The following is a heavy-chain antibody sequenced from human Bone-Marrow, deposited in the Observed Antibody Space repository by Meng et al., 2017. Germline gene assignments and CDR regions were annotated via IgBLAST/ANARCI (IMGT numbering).Heavy chain of an antibody. CDR1: EYTFTSYD. CDR3: ARGPSGSYPLEYFQH. J-gene: IGHJ1*01. D-gene: IGHD1-26*01. Sequence: VRLVSSGEGVKKPGASVKASCKASEYTFTSYDINCVRQATGQGLEWIGWMNPNSCNTGYAQKFQGRVTMTRNTSISTAYMELSSLRSEDTAVYYCARGPSGSYPLEYFQHWGQGTLVTVSS. V-gene: IGHV1-8*01. CDR2: MNPNSCNT.